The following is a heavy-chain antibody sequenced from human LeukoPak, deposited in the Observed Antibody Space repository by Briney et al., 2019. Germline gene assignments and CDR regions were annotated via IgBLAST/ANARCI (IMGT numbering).Heavy chain of an antibody. D-gene: IGHD6-19*01. V-gene: IGHV4-38-2*02. CDR2: IYNSGST. CDR3: ARDFRWLSQGYYYYYMDV. CDR1: GYSISSGYY. Sequence: SETLSLTCTVSGYSISSGYYWGWIRQSPGKGLEWIGSIYNSGSTYYNPSLKSRITISVDTSKNQFSLKLSSVTAADTAVYYCARDFRWLSQGYYYYYMDVWGKGTTVTISS. J-gene: IGHJ6*03.